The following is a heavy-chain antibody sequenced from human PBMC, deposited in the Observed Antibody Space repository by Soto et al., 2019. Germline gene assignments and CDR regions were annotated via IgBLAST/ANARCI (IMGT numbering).Heavy chain of an antibody. J-gene: IGHJ5*02. D-gene: IGHD6-13*01. CDR1: GFTFRSFT. CDR2: ISSNSAYI. V-gene: IGHV3-21*01. CDR3: TRDASRDSSARGWFDP. Sequence: LRLSCSASGFTFRSFTMNWVRQAPGKGLEWVSTISSNSAYIYYTDALRGRFTISRDNAKNSLHLQMSSLRAEDTAVYYCTRDASRDSSARGWFDPWGPGTLVTVSS.